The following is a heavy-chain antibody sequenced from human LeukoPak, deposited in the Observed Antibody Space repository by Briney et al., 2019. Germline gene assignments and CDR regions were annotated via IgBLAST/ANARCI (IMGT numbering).Heavy chain of an antibody. CDR2: IYTSGST. CDR1: GGSISSYY. CDR3: ASQVGYCSSTSCYSFDY. J-gene: IGHJ4*02. Sequence: SETLSLTCTVSGGSISSYYWSWIRQPAGKGLEWIGRIYTSGSTNYNPSLKSRVTMSVDTSKNQFSLKLSSVTAADTDVYYCASQVGYCSSTSCYSFDYWGQGTLVTVSS. D-gene: IGHD2-2*01. V-gene: IGHV4-4*07.